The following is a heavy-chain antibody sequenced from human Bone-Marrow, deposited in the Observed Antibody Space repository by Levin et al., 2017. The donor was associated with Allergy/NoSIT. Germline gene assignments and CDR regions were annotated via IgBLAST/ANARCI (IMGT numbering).Heavy chain of an antibody. V-gene: IGHV3-9*01. CDR3: ARVPLGSSWFDY. CDR2: ISWSGTNI. Sequence: SLKISCAASGFKFDDYAMHWVRQPPGKGLEWVSGISWSGTNIHYADSVKGRFTISRDNARTSLFLQMNSLKSEDTALYYCARVPLGSSWFDYWGQGTLITVSS. D-gene: IGHD6-13*01. CDR1: GFKFDDYA. J-gene: IGHJ4*02.